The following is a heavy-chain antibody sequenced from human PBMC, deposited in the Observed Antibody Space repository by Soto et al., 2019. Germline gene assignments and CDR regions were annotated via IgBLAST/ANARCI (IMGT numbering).Heavy chain of an antibody. J-gene: IGHJ6*02. Sequence: SVKVSCKASGGTFSSYAISWVRQAPGQGLEWMGGIIPIFGTANYAQKFQGRVTITADKSTSTAYMELSSLRSEDTAVYYCASDEAAAHYYYYGMDVWGQGTKVTASS. V-gene: IGHV1-69*06. CDR2: IIPIFGTA. D-gene: IGHD2-2*01. CDR3: ASDEAAAHYYYYGMDV. CDR1: GGTFSSYA.